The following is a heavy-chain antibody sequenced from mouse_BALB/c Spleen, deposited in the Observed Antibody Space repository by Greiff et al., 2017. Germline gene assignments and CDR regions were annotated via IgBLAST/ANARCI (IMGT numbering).Heavy chain of an antibody. CDR3: ARNYDYDGTFAY. J-gene: IGHJ3*01. CDR2: INPDSSTI. Sequence: DVKLQESGGGLVQPGGSLKLSCAASGFDFSRYWMSWVRQAPGKGLEWIGEINPDSSTINYTPSLKDKFIISRDNAKNTLYLQMSKVRSEDTALYYCARNYDYDGTFAYWGQGTLVTVSA. V-gene: IGHV4-1*02. D-gene: IGHD2-4*01. CDR1: GFDFSRYW.